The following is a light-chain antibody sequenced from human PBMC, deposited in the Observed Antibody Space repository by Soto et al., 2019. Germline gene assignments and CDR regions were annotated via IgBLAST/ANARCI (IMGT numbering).Light chain of an antibody. V-gene: IGKV3-15*01. J-gene: IGKJ2*01. Sequence: EIVMTQSPATLSLSPGERATLSCRASQSVSSNFAWYQQKPGQAPRLLIYGASTRATGIPARFSGSGSGTELTLTSGGLQSEDFGVYYCQQYNKWAYTFGEGTELVIK. CDR1: QSVSSN. CDR2: GAS. CDR3: QQYNKWAYT.